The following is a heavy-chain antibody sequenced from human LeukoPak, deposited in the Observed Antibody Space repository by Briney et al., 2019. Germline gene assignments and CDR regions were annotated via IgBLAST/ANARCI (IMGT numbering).Heavy chain of an antibody. CDR1: GFTFSSYA. CDR3: ARDGYRQWLLTSFFDY. V-gene: IGHV3-30-3*01. CDR2: ISYDGSNK. J-gene: IGHJ4*02. D-gene: IGHD3-22*01. Sequence: GGSLRLSCAASGFTFSSYAMHWVRQAPGKGLEWVAVISYDGSNKYYADSVKGRFTISRDNSKNTLYLQMNSLRAEDTAVYYCARDGYRQWLLTSFFDYWGQGTLVTVSS.